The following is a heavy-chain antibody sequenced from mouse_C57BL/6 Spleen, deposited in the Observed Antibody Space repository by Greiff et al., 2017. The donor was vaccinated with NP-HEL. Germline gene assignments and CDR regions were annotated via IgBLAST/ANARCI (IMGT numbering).Heavy chain of an antibody. V-gene: IGHV5-4*01. CDR2: ISDGGSYT. D-gene: IGHD2-3*01. J-gene: IGHJ2*01. Sequence: DVQLVESGGGLVKPGGSLKLSCAASGFSFTSYAMSWVRQTPEKRLEWVATISDGGSYTYYPDNVKGRFTISRDNTKNNLYLQMSHLKSEDTAMYYCARAEDGYYDYWGQGTTLTVSS. CDR1: GFSFTSYA. CDR3: ARAEDGYYDY.